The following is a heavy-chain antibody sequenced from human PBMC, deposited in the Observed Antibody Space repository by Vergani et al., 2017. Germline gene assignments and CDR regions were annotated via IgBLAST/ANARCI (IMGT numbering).Heavy chain of an antibody. CDR3: ATKSCGTPGCQIGYFRE. J-gene: IGHJ1*01. D-gene: IGHD1-1*01. Sequence: QVHLVESGGGVVQPGRSLRLSCVVSGFTSCYYGMHWVRQAPGKGLEWVAVISYDGTQKYYADSVKGRLTISRDNSKSTLYLQMNSLRTEDTAVYYCATKSCGTPGCQIGYFREWGQGTLVTVSS. V-gene: IGHV3-30*03. CDR1: GFTSCYYG. CDR2: ISYDGTQK.